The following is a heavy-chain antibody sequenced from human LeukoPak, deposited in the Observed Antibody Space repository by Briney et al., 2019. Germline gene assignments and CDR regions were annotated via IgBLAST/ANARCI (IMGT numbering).Heavy chain of an antibody. Sequence: GGSLRPSCAASGFTFSDYYMSWIRQAPGKGLEGVSYISGSGSTIYYADSVKGRFTISRDNAKNSLYLQMNSLRAEDTAVYYCAGSGWYRGGWYFDYWGQGTLVTVSS. J-gene: IGHJ4*02. CDR2: ISGSGSTI. D-gene: IGHD6-19*01. V-gene: IGHV3-11*04. CDR1: GFTFSDYY. CDR3: AGSGWYRGGWYFDY.